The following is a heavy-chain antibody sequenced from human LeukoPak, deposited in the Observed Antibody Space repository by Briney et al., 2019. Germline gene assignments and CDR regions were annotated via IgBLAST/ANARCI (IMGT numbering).Heavy chain of an antibody. Sequence: SETLSLTCTVSGASISSYYWSWIRQPPGKGLEWIGYIYYSGSTNYNPSLKSRVTISVDTSKNQFSLKLSSVTAADTAVYYCASVVGGAASNNGFGPRGTRALVAV. D-gene: IGHD3-16*01. CDR2: IYYSGST. J-gene: IGHJ5*02. CDR1: GASISSYY. V-gene: IGHV4-59*08. CDR3: ASVVGGAASNNGFGP.